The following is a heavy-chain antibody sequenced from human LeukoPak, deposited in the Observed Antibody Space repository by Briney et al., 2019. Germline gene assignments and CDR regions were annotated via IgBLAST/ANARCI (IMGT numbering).Heavy chain of an antibody. Sequence: GASVKVSCKTSGYTFTGYYMHWVRQAPGQGLEWMGRINPNSGGTNYAQKFQGRVTMTRDTSISTAYMELSRLRSDDTAVYYCARAMTTVTLFDLWGRGTLVTVSS. CDR2: INPNSGGT. CDR3: ARAMTTVTLFDL. V-gene: IGHV1-2*06. D-gene: IGHD4-17*01. J-gene: IGHJ2*01. CDR1: GYTFTGYY.